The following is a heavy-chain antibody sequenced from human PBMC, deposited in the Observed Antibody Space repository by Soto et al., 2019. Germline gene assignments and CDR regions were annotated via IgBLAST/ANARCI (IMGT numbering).Heavy chain of an antibody. CDR2: IWFDGSNK. D-gene: IGHD1-26*01. CDR1: GFIFSSYG. CDR3: ARAMGATTPFDY. J-gene: IGHJ4*02. V-gene: IGHV3-33*01. Sequence: QVQLMESGGGVVQPGRSLRLYCAASGFIFSSYGMHWVRQAPGKGLEWVAVIWFDGSNKYYADSVKGRFTISRDNSKNTLYLQMDSLRAEDTGVYYCARAMGATTPFDYWGQGTVVTVSS.